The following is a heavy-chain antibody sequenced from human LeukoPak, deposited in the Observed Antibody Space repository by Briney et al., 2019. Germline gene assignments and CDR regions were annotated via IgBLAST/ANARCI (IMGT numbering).Heavy chain of an antibody. CDR2: INPSGGGT. CDR3: ARGPFPTYYYDSSGYYFEH. D-gene: IGHD3-22*01. Sequence: GASVKVSCKASGYTFTTYYMHWVRQAPGQGPEWIGIINPSGGGTSYAQKFQGRVTMTRDTSTSTVYMELSSLRSEDTAVYYCARGPFPTYYYDSSGYYFEHWGQGTLVTVSS. J-gene: IGHJ4*02. V-gene: IGHV1-46*01. CDR1: GYTFTTYY.